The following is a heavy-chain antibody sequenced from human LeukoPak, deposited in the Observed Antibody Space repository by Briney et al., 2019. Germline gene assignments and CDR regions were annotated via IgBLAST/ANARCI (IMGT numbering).Heavy chain of an antibody. D-gene: IGHD1-26*01. Sequence: PGGSLRLSCAASGFSVSNTYMSWVRQAPGKGLEWVSVIYSGDSGGSTHYADSVKGRFTISRDNSKNTLYLHMNSLRAEDTAVYYCATADSGSYYSGFDYWGQGTLVTVSS. CDR2: IYSGDSGGST. CDR3: ATADSGSYYSGFDY. V-gene: IGHV3-66*01. CDR1: GFSVSNTY. J-gene: IGHJ4*02.